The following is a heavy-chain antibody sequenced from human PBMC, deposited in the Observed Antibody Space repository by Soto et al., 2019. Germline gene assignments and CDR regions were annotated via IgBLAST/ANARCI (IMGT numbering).Heavy chain of an antibody. V-gene: IGHV4-31*03. CDR3: ARAEPPTLRLLGYGSGGFDP. D-gene: IGHD3-3*01. CDR2: IYYSGST. J-gene: IGHJ5*02. Sequence: PSETLSLTCTVSGGSISSGGYYWSWIRQHPGKGLEWIGYIYYSGSTYYNPSLKSRVTISVDTSKNQFSLKLSSVTAADTAVYYCARAEPPTLRLLGYGSGGFDPWGQGTLVTVSS. CDR1: GGSISSGGYY.